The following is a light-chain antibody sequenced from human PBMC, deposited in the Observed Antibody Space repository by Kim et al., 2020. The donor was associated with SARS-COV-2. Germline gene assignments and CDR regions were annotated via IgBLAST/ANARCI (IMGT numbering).Light chain of an antibody. CDR3: SSRDSSGSHWM. Sequence: ALGQTVRITCQGDSLRNYFASWYQQKPGQAPALVMYGKNNRPSGIPDRISGSSSGSTASLTITGAQAEDEGDYYCSSRDSSGSHWMFGAGTQLTVL. CDR1: SLRNYF. V-gene: IGLV3-19*01. CDR2: GKN. J-gene: IGLJ3*02.